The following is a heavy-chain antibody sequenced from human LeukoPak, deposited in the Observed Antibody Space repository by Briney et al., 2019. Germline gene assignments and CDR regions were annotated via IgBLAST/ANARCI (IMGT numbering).Heavy chain of an antibody. V-gene: IGHV1-18*01. D-gene: IGHD1-7*01. Sequence: ASVKVSCTASGYTFTSYGISWVRQAPGQGLEWMGWISAYNGNTNYAQKLQGRVTMTTDTSTGTGYMELRSLRSDDTAMYYCARANNWNYALGYWGQGTLVTVSS. CDR1: GYTFTSYG. CDR3: ARANNWNYALGY. CDR2: ISAYNGNT. J-gene: IGHJ4*02.